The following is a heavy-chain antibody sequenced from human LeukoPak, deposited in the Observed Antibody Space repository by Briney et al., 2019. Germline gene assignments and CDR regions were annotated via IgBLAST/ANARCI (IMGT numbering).Heavy chain of an antibody. CDR3: ATPLDYYDSSGYHQGGD. CDR2: IRQDGSKK. J-gene: IGHJ4*02. D-gene: IGHD3-22*01. V-gene: IGHV3-7*03. CDR1: GFTFSSYW. Sequence: GGSLRLSCAASGFTFSSYWMTWVRQAPGKGLEWVANIRQDGSKKNYVDSVKGRFTISRDNAKNSLYLQMNSLRAEDTAVYYCATPLDYYDSSGYHQGGDWGQGTLVTVSS.